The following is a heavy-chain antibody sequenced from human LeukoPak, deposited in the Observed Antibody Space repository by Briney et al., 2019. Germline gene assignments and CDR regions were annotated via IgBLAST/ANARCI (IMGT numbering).Heavy chain of an antibody. CDR3: ARSISYYDNTGYSD. CDR2: IKQDGSEK. D-gene: IGHD3-22*01. Sequence: PGGSLRLSCAASGFTFSTYWMNWVRQAPGKGLEWVANIKQDGSEKHYVDSVKGRFTISRDNAKNSLSLQMNSLRVEDTAVYYCARSISYYDNTGYSDWGQGTLVTVSS. J-gene: IGHJ4*02. V-gene: IGHV3-7*01. CDR1: GFTFSTYW.